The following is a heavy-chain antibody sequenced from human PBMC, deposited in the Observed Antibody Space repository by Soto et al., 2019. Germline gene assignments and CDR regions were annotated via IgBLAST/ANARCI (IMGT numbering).Heavy chain of an antibody. CDR3: ARVNYGDYYYGMDV. CDR1: GGSINYSY. Sequence: PETLSLTCTVSGGSINYSYWTWIRQPPGKGLEWIGYISYTGSANYNASLKSRLTISVDTSKNQFSLQLSSVTAADTALYYCARVNYGDYYYGMDVWGQGTTVTGS. CDR2: ISYTGSA. D-gene: IGHD4-17*01. J-gene: IGHJ6*02. V-gene: IGHV4-59*01.